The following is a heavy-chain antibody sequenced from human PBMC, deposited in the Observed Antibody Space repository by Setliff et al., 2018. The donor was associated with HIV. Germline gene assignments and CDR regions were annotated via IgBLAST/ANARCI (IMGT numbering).Heavy chain of an antibody. D-gene: IGHD2-15*01. Sequence: SVKVSCKASGGTFRKYAISWVRQAPGQGLEWMGGIIPILGIANYAQKFQDRVTITTDESTTTAYMELSSLRSEDTAVYFCARERYCSAGSCYSKLSWFDPWGQGTLVTVSS. J-gene: IGHJ5*02. CDR2: IIPILGIA. V-gene: IGHV1-69*05. CDR3: ARERYCSAGSCYSKLSWFDP. CDR1: GGTFRKYA.